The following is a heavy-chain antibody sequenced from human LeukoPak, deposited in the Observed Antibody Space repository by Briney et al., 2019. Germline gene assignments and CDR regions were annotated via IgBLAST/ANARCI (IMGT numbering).Heavy chain of an antibody. CDR2: ISGSGGTT. J-gene: IGHJ4*02. D-gene: IGHD5-18*01. V-gene: IGHV3-23*01. CDR3: AKDDLQPGDY. Sequence: GGSLRLSCAASGFTFNNYAMNWVRQAPGKGLEWVSAISGSGGTTYYADSVKGRFTISRDNSKNTLYLQMNSLRAEDTAVYYCAKDDLQPGDYWGQGTLVTVSS. CDR1: GFTFNNYA.